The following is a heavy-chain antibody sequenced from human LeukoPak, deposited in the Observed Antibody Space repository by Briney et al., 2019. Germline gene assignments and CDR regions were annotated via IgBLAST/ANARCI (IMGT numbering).Heavy chain of an antibody. CDR1: GFTFGDAC. D-gene: IGHD2-2*03. Sequence: GGSLRLSCAASGFTFGDACMNWVRQAPGKGLEWVSSISSSSSYIYYADSVKGRFTISRDNAKNSLYLQMNSLRAEDTAVYYCAGYCSSTSCHGFDYWGQGTLVTVSS. CDR2: ISSSSSYI. CDR3: AGYCSSTSCHGFDY. V-gene: IGHV3-21*01. J-gene: IGHJ4*02.